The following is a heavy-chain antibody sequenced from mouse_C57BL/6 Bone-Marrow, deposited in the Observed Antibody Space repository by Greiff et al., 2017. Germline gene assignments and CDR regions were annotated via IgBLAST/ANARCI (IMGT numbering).Heavy chain of an antibody. D-gene: IGHD5-1-1*01. V-gene: IGHV1-82*01. CDR3: AWKYKFFDD. CDR2: IYPGDGDT. J-gene: IGHJ2*01. Sequence: QVQLQQSGPELVKPGASVKISCKASGYAFSSSWMNWVKQRPGKGLEWIGRIYPGDGDTNYNGKFKGKATLTADTSSSTAYMQLSSLTSVDSAVYFCAWKYKFFDDWSEGTTLTVSS. CDR1: GYAFSSSW.